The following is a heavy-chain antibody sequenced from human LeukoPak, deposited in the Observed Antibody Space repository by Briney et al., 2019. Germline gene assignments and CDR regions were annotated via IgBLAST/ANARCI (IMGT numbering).Heavy chain of an antibody. CDR1: GCTFTGYY. CDR3: ARDLQRWLQLFGY. Sequence: ASVKVSCKASGCTFTGYYMHWVRQAPGQGLEWMGWINPNSGGTNYAQKFQGRVTMTRDTSISTAYMELSRLRSDDTAVYYCARDLQRWLQLFGYWGQGTLVTVSS. CDR2: INPNSGGT. D-gene: IGHD5-24*01. J-gene: IGHJ4*02. V-gene: IGHV1-2*02.